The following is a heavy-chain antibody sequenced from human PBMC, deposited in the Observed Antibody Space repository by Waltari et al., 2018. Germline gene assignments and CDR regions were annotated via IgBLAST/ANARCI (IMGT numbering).Heavy chain of an antibody. J-gene: IGHJ5*02. CDR1: GFTFSSYA. CDR2: ISGSGGST. Sequence: EVQLLESGGGLVQPGGSLRLSCAASGFTFSSYAMSWVRQAPGKGLEWVSAISGSGGSTYYADSVKGRFTISRDNSKNTLYLQMNSLRAEDTAVYYCAKDPFVVVPAAISNWFDPWGQGTLVTVSS. CDR3: AKDPFVVVPAAISNWFDP. D-gene: IGHD2-2*02. V-gene: IGHV3-23*01.